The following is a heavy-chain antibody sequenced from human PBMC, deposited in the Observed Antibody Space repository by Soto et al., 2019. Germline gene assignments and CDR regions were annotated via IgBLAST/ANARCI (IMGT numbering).Heavy chain of an antibody. J-gene: IGHJ6*02. Sequence: GGSLRLSCAASGFTFSSYAMSWVRQAPGKGLEWVSAISGSGGSTYYADSVKGWFTISRDNSKNTLYLQMNSLRAEDTAVYYCANARSSYYGMDVWGQGTTVTVSS. CDR2: ISGSGGST. D-gene: IGHD2-15*01. CDR3: ANARSSYYGMDV. V-gene: IGHV3-23*01. CDR1: GFTFSSYA.